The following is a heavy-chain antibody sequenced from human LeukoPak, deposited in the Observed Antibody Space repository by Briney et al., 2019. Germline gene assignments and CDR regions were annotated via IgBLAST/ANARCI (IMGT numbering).Heavy chain of an antibody. CDR1: GYSISNGYY. Sequence: SETLSLTCTVSGYSISNGYYWGWIRQPPGKGLEWIGSIYHSGSTYYNPSLKSRVTISVDTSKNQFSLKLSSVTAADTAMYYCARGPITMVRRYHYYFDYWGQGTLVTVSS. CDR3: ARGPITMVRRYHYYFDY. J-gene: IGHJ4*02. V-gene: IGHV4-38-2*02. CDR2: IYHSGST. D-gene: IGHD3-10*01.